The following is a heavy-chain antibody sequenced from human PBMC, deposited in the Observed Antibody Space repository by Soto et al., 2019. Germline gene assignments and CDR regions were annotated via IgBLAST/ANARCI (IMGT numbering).Heavy chain of an antibody. CDR2: INYSGSV. CDR1: GGSISGYY. D-gene: IGHD1-1*01. Sequence: SETLSLTCTVSGGSISGYYWSWIRQPPGKGLEWIGYINYSGSVNYSPSLKSRLTISVDTSKNQFSLKLSSVTAADTAVYYCARTPPTDTSSWFDPWGQGTLVTVSS. J-gene: IGHJ5*02. CDR3: ARTPPTDTSSWFDP. V-gene: IGHV4-59*01.